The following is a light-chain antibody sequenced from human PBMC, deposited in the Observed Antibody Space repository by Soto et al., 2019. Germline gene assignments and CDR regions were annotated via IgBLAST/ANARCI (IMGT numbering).Light chain of an antibody. CDR1: QTVNRNY. Sequence: EIILTQSPGTLALSPGDGATLSCRASQTVNRNYLAWYHQRPGQPPRLLIYGVSNRASGVPDRFSGDGSGTEFTLTIGRLDPDDFGVYYCQQYSDSPRTFGQGTRVEVK. CDR2: GVS. V-gene: IGKV3-20*01. CDR3: QQYSDSPRT. J-gene: IGKJ1*01.